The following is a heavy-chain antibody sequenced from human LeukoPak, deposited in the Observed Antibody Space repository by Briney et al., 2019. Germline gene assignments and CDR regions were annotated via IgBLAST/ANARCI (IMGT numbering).Heavy chain of an antibody. V-gene: IGHV1-69*05. CDR3: ARDVHGDYGSGWFDP. J-gene: IGHJ5*02. CDR2: IMPLFGTA. Sequence: SVKVSCKASGYTFTGYYMHWVRQAPGQGLEWLGGIMPLFGTAGYAQKFQGRVTITKDESTRTVYLELTSLTSDDTAVSYCARDVHGDYGSGWFDPWGQGTLVSVSS. CDR1: GYTFTGYY. D-gene: IGHD4-17*01.